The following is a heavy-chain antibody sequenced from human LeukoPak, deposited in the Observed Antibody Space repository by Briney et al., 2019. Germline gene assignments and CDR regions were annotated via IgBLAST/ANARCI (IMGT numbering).Heavy chain of an antibody. J-gene: IGHJ4*02. CDR2: ISWNSGSI. Sequence: GRSQRLSCAASGFTFDDYAMHWVRQAPGKGLEWVSGISWNSGSIGYADSVKGRFTISRDNAKNSLYLQMNSLRAEDTALYYCAKDKGDSSGWYSYYFDYWGQGTLVTVSS. CDR1: GFTFDDYA. D-gene: IGHD6-19*01. CDR3: AKDKGDSSGWYSYYFDY. V-gene: IGHV3-9*01.